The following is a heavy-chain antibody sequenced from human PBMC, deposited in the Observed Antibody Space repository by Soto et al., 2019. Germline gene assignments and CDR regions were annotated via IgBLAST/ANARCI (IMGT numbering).Heavy chain of an antibody. J-gene: IGHJ6*02. V-gene: IGHV3-23*01. CDR3: AKDLYSSSFIV. CDR1: GFTFSRYA. D-gene: IGHD6-13*01. CDR2: ISGSGGST. Sequence: GGSLRLSFAASGFTFSRYAMSWVRQAPGKGLEWVSAISGSGGSTYYADSVKGRFTISRDNSKNTLYLQMNSLRAEDTAVYYCAKDLYSSSFIVWGQGTTVTVSS.